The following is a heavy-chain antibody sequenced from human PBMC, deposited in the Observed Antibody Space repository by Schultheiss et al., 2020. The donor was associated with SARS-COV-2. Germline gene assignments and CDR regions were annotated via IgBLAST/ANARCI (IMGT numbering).Heavy chain of an antibody. CDR1: GFTFSSYE. J-gene: IGHJ4*02. D-gene: IGHD2-21*02. Sequence: GESLKISCAASGFTFSSYEMNWVRQAPGKGLEWVSYISSSGSTIYYADSVKGRFTISRDNAKNSLYLQMNSLRAEDTAVYYCARDAYCGGDCHPDYWGQGTLVTVSS. CDR2: ISSSGSTI. V-gene: IGHV3-48*03. CDR3: ARDAYCGGDCHPDY.